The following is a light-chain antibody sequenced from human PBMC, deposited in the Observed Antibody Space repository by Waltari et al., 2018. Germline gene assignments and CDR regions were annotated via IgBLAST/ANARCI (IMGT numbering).Light chain of an antibody. J-gene: IGLJ2*01. Sequence: QSALTQPASVSGSPGQSITISCTGTSSDIGNYNFVSWYQQHPGKAPKLILYDVSNRPSGVSNRFSGSWSGNTASLTISGLQAEDEADYYCNSYTTGSTLTVIFGGGTKLTVL. CDR2: DVS. CDR3: NSYTTGSTLTVI. V-gene: IGLV2-14*03. CDR1: SSDIGNYNF.